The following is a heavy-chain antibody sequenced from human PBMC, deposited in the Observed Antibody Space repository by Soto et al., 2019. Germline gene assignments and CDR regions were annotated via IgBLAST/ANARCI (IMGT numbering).Heavy chain of an antibody. V-gene: IGHV1-46*03. Sequence: QVQLVQSGAEVQKPGASVKVSCKASGYTFTSYFLHWVRQVPGQGLEWMGIINPSGGSTSYAQNFQGRVTMTRDTSTSTVYMELSSLRSEDTAVYYCARSVAGAAAVRNWFDPWGQGTLVTVSS. CDR2: INPSGGST. CDR3: ARSVAGAAAVRNWFDP. J-gene: IGHJ5*02. D-gene: IGHD6-13*01. CDR1: GYTFTSYF.